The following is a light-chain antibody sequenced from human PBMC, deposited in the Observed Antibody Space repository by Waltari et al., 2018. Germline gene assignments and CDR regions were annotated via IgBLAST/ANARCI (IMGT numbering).Light chain of an antibody. CDR1: QSVSNS. V-gene: IGKV3D-15*01. J-gene: IGKJ5*01. CDR3: QQYNNWPPIT. Sequence: EIVMPQSPPTLSVSPGERATLPCRASQSVSNSLAWYQHRPGRAPRLLIHSASTRAPGIPARFSGSGSETEFTLTISNLQSEDFALYYCQQYNNWPPITFGQGTRLEIK. CDR2: SAS.